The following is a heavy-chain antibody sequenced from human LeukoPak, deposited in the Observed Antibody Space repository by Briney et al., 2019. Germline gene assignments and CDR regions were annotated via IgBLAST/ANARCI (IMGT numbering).Heavy chain of an antibody. V-gene: IGHV3-30*02. CDR3: AKDRSGYPFDY. Sequence: QPGGSLRLSCAASGFTFSTYGMHWVRQAPGKGLEWGAFIRYDGSNKYYADSVKGRFTISRDNSKNTLYLQMNSLRAADTAVYYCAKDRSGYPFDYWGQGTLVTVSS. D-gene: IGHD3-22*01. CDR2: IRYDGSNK. CDR1: GFTFSTYG. J-gene: IGHJ4*02.